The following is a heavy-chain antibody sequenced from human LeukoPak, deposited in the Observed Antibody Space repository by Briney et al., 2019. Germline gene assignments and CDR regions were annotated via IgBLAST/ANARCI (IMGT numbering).Heavy chain of an antibody. D-gene: IGHD5-18*01. V-gene: IGHV1-69*13. J-gene: IGHJ4*02. CDR1: GGTFSSYA. CDR2: IIPIFGTA. Sequence: SVTVSCTASGGTFSSYAISWVRQAPGQGLEWMGGIIPIFGTANYAQKFQGRVTITADESTSTAYMELSSLRSEDTAVYYCARDGFSRRGYSSSDYWGQGTLVTVSS. CDR3: ARDGFSRRGYSSSDY.